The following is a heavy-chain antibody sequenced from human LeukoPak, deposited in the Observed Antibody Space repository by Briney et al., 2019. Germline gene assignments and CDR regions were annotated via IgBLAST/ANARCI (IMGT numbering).Heavy chain of an antibody. V-gene: IGHV3-7*01. CDR2: IKEDGSEK. Sequence: GGSLRLSCAASGFTFSSHWMSWVRQAPGKGLECVAKIKEDGSEKYYVDSVKGRFTISRDNAKNSLNLQMNSLRAEDTAVYYCARVHNSDGNNYRPFAYWGQGTLVTVSS. CDR3: ARVHNSDGNNYRPFAY. CDR1: GFTFSSHW. J-gene: IGHJ4*02. D-gene: IGHD2/OR15-2a*01.